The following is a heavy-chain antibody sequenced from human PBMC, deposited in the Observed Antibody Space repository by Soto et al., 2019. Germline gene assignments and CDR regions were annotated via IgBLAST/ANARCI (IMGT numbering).Heavy chain of an antibody. D-gene: IGHD3-16*02. J-gene: IGHJ4*02. CDR2: ISAYNGNT. CDR3: ARDVRYYDYIWGSYRPYYFDY. CDR1: GYTFTSYG. Sequence: GASVKVSCKASGYTFTSYGISWVRQAPGQGLEWMGWISAYNGNTNYAQKLQGRVTMTTDTSTSTAYMELRSLRSDDTAVYYCARDVRYYDYIWGSYRPYYFDYWGQGTLVTVSS. V-gene: IGHV1-18*01.